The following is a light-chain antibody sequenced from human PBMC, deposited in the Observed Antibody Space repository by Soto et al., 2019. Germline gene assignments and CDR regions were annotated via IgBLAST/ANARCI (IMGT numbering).Light chain of an antibody. J-gene: IGKJ4*01. CDR1: QSNSSW. Sequence: DTQMTQSPSTLSASVGDRVTITCRASQSNSSWLAWYQHKPGKAPNLLIYKASSLESGVPSRFSGSGSGTEFTLTVSSLQPDDFATYYCQQYDSYPLTFGGGTKVEIK. CDR3: QQYDSYPLT. CDR2: KAS. V-gene: IGKV1-5*03.